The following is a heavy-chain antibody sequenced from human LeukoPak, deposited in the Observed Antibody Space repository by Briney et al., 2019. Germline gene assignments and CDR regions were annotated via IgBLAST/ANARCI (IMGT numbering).Heavy chain of an antibody. CDR2: IYPGDSDT. CDR3: ARSFLHAFDY. Sequence: GGSLKISCKGSGYSFTSYWIGWVRQMPGKGLEWMGIIYPGDSDTRYSPSFRGQVTISTDKSISTAYLQWSSLKASDTAMYYCARSFLHAFDYWGQGTLVTVSS. D-gene: IGHD2/OR15-2a*01. CDR1: GYSFTSYW. V-gene: IGHV5-51*01. J-gene: IGHJ4*02.